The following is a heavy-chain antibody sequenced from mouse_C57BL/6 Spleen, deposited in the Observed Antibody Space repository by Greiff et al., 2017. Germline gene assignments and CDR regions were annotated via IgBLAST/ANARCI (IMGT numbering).Heavy chain of an antibody. D-gene: IGHD2-3*01. V-gene: IGHV1-55*01. CDR1: GYTFTSYW. CDR3: ARYRWLLPPFAY. CDR2: IYPGSGST. Sequence: QVQLKQPGAELVKPGASVKMSCKASGYTFTSYWITWVKQRPGQGLEWIGDIYPGSGSTNYNEKFKSKATLTVDTSSSTAYMQLSSLTSEDSAVYYCARYRWLLPPFAYWGQGTLVTVSA. J-gene: IGHJ3*01.